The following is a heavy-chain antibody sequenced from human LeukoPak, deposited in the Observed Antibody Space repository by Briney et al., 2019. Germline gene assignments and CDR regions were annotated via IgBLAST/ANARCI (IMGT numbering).Heavy chain of an antibody. CDR2: ISGSGGST. CDR1: GFTFSSYA. D-gene: IGHD3-22*01. V-gene: IGHV3-23*01. J-gene: IGHJ4*02. CDR3: AKNYYDSSGFIGY. Sequence: WGSLRLSCAASGFTFSSYAMSWVRHAPGKGLEWVSAISGSGGSTYYAESVKGRFTISRDNSKNTLYLQMNSLRAEDTAVYYCAKNYYDSSGFIGYWGQGTLVTVSS.